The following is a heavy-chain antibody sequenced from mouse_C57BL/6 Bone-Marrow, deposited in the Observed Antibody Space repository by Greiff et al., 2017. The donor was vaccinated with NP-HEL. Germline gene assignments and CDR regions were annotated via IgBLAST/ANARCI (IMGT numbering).Heavy chain of an antibody. CDR2: LRYDGST. D-gene: IGHD2-10*02. Sequence: EVQLQESGPGLVKPSPSLSLTCSVTGYSITSGYYWNWIRRFPGNQLEWVGSLRYDGSTNYSPSLQHRISITPYTSNNQFFLKLNPVTAEDTATYYCARAYGNYLDYWSQGTTLTVSS. CDR1: GYSITSGYY. V-gene: IGHV3-6*01. CDR3: ARAYGNYLDY. J-gene: IGHJ2*01.